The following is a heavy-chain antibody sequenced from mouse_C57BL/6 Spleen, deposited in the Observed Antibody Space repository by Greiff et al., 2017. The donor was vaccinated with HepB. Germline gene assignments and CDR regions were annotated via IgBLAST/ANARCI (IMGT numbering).Heavy chain of an antibody. CDR3: ARRPDGDYWYFDV. Sequence: QVQLQQSGAELARPGASVKLSCKASGYTFTSYGISWVKQRTGQGLEWIGEIYPRSGNTYYNEKFKGKATLTADKSSSTAYMELRSLTSEDSAVYFCARRPDGDYWYFDVWGTGTTVTVSS. CDR1: GYTFTSYG. J-gene: IGHJ1*03. D-gene: IGHD2-13*01. CDR2: IYPRSGNT. V-gene: IGHV1-81*01.